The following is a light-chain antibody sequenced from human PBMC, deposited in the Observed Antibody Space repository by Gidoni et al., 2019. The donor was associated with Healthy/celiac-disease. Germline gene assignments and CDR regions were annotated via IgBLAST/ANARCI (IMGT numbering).Light chain of an antibody. V-gene: IGLV2-14*01. CDR1: SSDVGGYNY. J-gene: IGLJ2*01. CDR3: SSYTSSSIVV. Sequence: QSALTQPASVSGSPGRSITISCTGPSSDVGGYNYVSWYQQHPGKAPKLMIYEVSNRPSGVSNRFSGSKSGNTASLTISGLQAEDEADYYCSSYTSSSIVVFGGGTKLTVL. CDR2: EVS.